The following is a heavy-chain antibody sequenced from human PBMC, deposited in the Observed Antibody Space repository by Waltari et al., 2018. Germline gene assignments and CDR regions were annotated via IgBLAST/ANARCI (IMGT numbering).Heavy chain of an antibody. CDR3: AKEQLGGQPGSGVPYFDY. J-gene: IGHJ4*02. D-gene: IGHD6-6*01. CDR1: GYTFTGYY. V-gene: IGHV1-69*01. CDR2: IIPIFGTA. Sequence: QVQLVQSGAEVKKPGASVKVSCKASGYTFTGYYMHWVRQAPGQGLEWMGGIIPIFGTANYAQKFQGRVTITADESTSTAYMELSSLRSEDTAVYYCAKEQLGGQPGSGVPYFDYWGQGTLVTVSS.